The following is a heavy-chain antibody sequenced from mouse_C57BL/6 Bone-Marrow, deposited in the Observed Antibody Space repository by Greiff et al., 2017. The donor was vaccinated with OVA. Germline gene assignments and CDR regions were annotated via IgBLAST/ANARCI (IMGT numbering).Heavy chain of an antibody. CDR1: GYTFTDYY. CDR3: ARGSSIYYGLDY. V-gene: IGHV1-26*01. CDR2: INPNNGGT. J-gene: IGHJ2*01. D-gene: IGHD2-1*01. Sequence: EVQLQQSGPELVKPGASVKISCKASGYTFTDYYMNWVKQSHGKSLEWIGDINPNNGGTSYNQKFKGKATLTVDKSSSTAYMELRSLTSEDSAVYYCARGSSIYYGLDYWGQGTTLTVSS.